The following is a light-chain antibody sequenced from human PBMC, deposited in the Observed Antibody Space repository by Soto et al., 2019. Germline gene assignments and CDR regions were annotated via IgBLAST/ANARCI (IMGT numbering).Light chain of an antibody. CDR3: QKYNSAPWT. CDR1: QGISNY. Sequence: DIQMTQSPSSLSASVGDRVTITCRASQGISNYLAWYQQNPGTVPKLLIYAASTLRSGVPSRFSGSGSGTDFTITISSLQHEDVATYYCQKYNSAPWTFGQGTKVEIK. V-gene: IGKV1-27*01. J-gene: IGKJ1*01. CDR2: AAS.